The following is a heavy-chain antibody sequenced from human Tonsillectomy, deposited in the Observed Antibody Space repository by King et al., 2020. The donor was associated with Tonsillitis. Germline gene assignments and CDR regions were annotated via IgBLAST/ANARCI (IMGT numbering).Heavy chain of an antibody. CDR2: IIPILGIA. J-gene: IGHJ4*02. D-gene: IGHD3-22*01. CDR3: ATGQYYDSSANFDY. CDR1: GGTFSSYA. V-gene: IGHV1-69*04. Sequence: QLVQSGAEVKKPGSSVKVSCKASGGTFSSYAISWVRQAPGQGLEWMGRIIPILGIANYAQKFQGRVTITADKSTSTAYMELSSLRSEDTAVYYCATGQYYDSSANFDYWGQGTLVTVSS.